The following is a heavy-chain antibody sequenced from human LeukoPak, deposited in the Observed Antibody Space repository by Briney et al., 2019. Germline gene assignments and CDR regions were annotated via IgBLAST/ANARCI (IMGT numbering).Heavy chain of an antibody. CDR2: IGASGGST. CDR3: ASAELMHHGMDV. Sequence: GGSLRLSCATSGFTFSSYAMSWVRQAPGKGLEWVSGIGASGGSTYYADSVKGRFTISRDNSKNTLYLQMNSLRAEDTAVYYCASAELMHHGMDVWGQGTTVTVSS. D-gene: IGHD3-16*01. V-gene: IGHV3-23*01. J-gene: IGHJ6*02. CDR1: GFTFSSYA.